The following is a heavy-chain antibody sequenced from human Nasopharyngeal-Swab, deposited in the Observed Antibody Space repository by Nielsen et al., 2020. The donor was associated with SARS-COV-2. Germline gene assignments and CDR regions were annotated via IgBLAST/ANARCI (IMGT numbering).Heavy chain of an antibody. J-gene: IGHJ3*02. V-gene: IGHV3-30*18. CDR2: ISYEGSKK. Sequence: GGSLRLSCTASGFSFNNYVMHWVRQAPGKGLEWVAVISYEGSKKKYAESVEGRFTISRDFSKNTLYLQMNSLRPEDTAMYYCAKANVIFWFGQFKNDGFDIWGQGTMVVVSS. CDR3: AKANVIFWFGQFKNDGFDI. D-gene: IGHD3-10*01. CDR1: GFSFNNYV.